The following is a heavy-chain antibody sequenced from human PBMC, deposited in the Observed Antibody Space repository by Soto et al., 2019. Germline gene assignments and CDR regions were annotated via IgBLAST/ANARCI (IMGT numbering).Heavy chain of an antibody. Sequence: GGSLRLSCAASGFTFDDYTMHWVRQAPGKGLEWVSLISWDGGSTYYADSVKGRFTISRDNSKNSLYLQMNSLRTEDTALYYCAKDMYYYGSGVKSAINYYYYGMDVWGQGTTVTVSS. J-gene: IGHJ6*02. CDR3: AKDMYYYGSGVKSAINYYYYGMDV. CDR2: ISWDGGST. D-gene: IGHD3-10*01. CDR1: GFTFDDYT. V-gene: IGHV3-43*01.